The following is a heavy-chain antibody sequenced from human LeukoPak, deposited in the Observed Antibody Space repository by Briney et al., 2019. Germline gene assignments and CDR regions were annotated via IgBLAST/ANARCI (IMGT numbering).Heavy chain of an antibody. J-gene: IGHJ4*02. CDR1: GFTFSSYG. V-gene: IGHV3-30*02. CDR3: AKAPPVAATGALDY. CDR2: IRYDGSNK. Sequence: PGGSLRLSCAASGFTFSSYGMHWVRQAPGKGLEWVAFIRYDGSNKYYADSVKGRFTISRDNSKNTLYLQMNSLRAEDTAVYYCAKAPPVAATGALDYWGQGTLVTVSS. D-gene: IGHD2-15*01.